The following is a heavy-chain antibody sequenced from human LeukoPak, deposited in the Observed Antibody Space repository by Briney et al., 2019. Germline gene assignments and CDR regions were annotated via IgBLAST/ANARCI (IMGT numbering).Heavy chain of an antibody. CDR1: GGSISSSSYY. CDR2: IYYSGST. V-gene: IGHV4-39*01. Sequence: PSQTLSLTCTVSGGSISSSSYYWGWLRQPPGKGLEWIGSIYYSGSTYYNPSLKSRVTISVDTSKNQFSLKLSSVTAADTAVYYCARTTVVNPRKDYYFDYWGQGTLVTVSS. D-gene: IGHD4-23*01. J-gene: IGHJ4*02. CDR3: ARTTVVNPRKDYYFDY.